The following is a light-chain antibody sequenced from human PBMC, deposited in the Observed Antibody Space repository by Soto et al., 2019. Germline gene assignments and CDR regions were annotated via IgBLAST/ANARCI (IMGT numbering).Light chain of an antibody. V-gene: IGKV2-30*01. CDR1: QSLAYSDGNTY. CDR3: RQGTHWPPYT. J-gene: IGKJ2*01. Sequence: DVVMTQSPLSLPVTLGQPASISCRSSQSLAYSDGNTYLNWFQQRPGQSPRRLIYKVSNRDSGVPDRFSGSGSGPDFTLKISRVEAEDVGVYYCRQGTHWPPYTFGQGTKLEIK. CDR2: KVS.